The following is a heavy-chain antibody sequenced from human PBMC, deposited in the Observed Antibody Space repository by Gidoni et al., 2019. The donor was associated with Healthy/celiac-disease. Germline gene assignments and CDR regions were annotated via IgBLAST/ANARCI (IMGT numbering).Heavy chain of an antibody. CDR2: IKSKANSYAT. J-gene: IGHJ4*02. CDR1: GFTFSGSA. D-gene: IGHD5-12*01. Sequence: EVQLVESGGGLVQPGGSLTLPCAASGFTFSGSAMHWVRQASGKGLEWVGRIKSKANSYATAYAESVKGRFTISRDDSKNTAYLQMNSLKTEDTAVYYCTLRGYSGYDYGYWGQGTLVTVSS. CDR3: TLRGYSGYDYGY. V-gene: IGHV3-73*02.